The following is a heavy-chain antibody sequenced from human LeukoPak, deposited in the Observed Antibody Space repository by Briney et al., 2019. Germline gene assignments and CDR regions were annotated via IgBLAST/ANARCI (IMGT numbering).Heavy chain of an antibody. V-gene: IGHV3-33*06. D-gene: IGHD5-24*01. J-gene: IGHJ4*02. CDR2: IWYDGSNK. Sequence: GGSLRLSCAAPGFTFRSYGMHWVRQAPGKGLEWVAIIWYDGSNKYYADSVKGRFTISRDNSKNTLYLRMNGLRAEDTAVYYCAKGREEDGYSDFDYWGQGTLVTVSS. CDR1: GFTFRSYG. CDR3: AKGREEDGYSDFDY.